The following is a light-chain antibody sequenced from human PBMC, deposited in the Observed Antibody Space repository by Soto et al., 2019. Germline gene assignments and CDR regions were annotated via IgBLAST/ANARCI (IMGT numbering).Light chain of an antibody. V-gene: IGLV1-44*01. CDR3: ATWDDSLNGPV. CDR2: SNN. Sequence: QSVLTQPPSASGTPGQRVTISCSGSSSNIGDNAVNWYQHLPGTAPKLLIYSNNQRPSGVPDRFSGSKSGTSASLAIRGLQSEDEADDYCATWDDSLNGPVFGGGTKLTVL. J-gene: IGLJ2*01. CDR1: SSNIGDNA.